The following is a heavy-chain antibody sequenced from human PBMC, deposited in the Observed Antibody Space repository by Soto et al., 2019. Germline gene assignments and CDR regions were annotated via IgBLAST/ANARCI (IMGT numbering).Heavy chain of an antibody. D-gene: IGHD6-19*01. CDR2: IIPIFGTA. Sequence: QAQLEQSGGEVKKPGSSVKVSCKASRVAFSKFIVTWVRQAPGLGLEWVGGIIPIFGTANYAQQFQGRVTITADESTSTSYLEVNNLRSEDTAVYYCAKVRYSSPMGYYYGMDVWGQGTTVTVSS. J-gene: IGHJ6*02. CDR1: RVAFSKFI. CDR3: AKVRYSSPMGYYYGMDV. V-gene: IGHV1-69*01.